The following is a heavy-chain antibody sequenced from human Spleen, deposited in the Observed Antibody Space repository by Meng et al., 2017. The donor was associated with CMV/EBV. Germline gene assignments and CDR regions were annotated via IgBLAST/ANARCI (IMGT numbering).Heavy chain of an antibody. CDR3: ARDFITVTEGSHRFPYSYYGMDV. J-gene: IGHJ6*02. CDR2: ISAYNGDT. CDR1: GYIFTKYG. V-gene: IGHV1-18*01. D-gene: IGHD1-20*01. Sequence: ASVKVSCKASGYIFTKYGVNWMRQAPGQGPEWMGWISAYNGDTMYAPKVQGRVTMTTDTSTSTASMELRGLRSDDTAVYYCARDFITVTEGSHRFPYSYYGMDVWGQGTTVTVSS.